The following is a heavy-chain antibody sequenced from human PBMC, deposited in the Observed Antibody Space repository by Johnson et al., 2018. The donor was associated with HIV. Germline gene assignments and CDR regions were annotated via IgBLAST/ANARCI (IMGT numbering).Heavy chain of an antibody. V-gene: IGHV3-30*18. CDR1: GLSFSNFG. CDR2: ISNDGSNT. D-gene: IGHD6-6*01. J-gene: IGHJ3*02. CDR3: AKVYSSSVPAPGI. Sequence: QEKLVESGGGVVQPGKSLTLSCVGSGLSFSNFGIHWVRQAPGKGPAWVAIISNDGSNTYFADSVKGRFTISRDNSKNTLYLQMNSLRAEDTAVYYCAKVYSSSVPAPGIWGQGTMVTVSS.